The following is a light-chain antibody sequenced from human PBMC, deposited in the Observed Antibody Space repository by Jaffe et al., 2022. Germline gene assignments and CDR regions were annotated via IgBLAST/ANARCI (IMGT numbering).Light chain of an antibody. CDR3: ASWDDRLNGWV. Sequence: QSVLTQPPSVSEAPRQRVSISCSGSSSNIANNAVNWYQQLPGQPPKLLIYSDDLVPSGVSDRFSGSKSGTSASLAISGLQSDDEADYYCASWDDRLNGWVFGGGTKLTVL. J-gene: IGLJ3*02. V-gene: IGLV1-36*01. CDR2: SDD. CDR1: SSNIANNA.